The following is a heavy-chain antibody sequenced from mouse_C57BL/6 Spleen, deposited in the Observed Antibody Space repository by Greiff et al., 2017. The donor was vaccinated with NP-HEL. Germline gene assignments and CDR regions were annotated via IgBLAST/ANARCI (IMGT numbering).Heavy chain of an antibody. CDR3: ARPTAQATYYYAMDY. CDR2: IYPGSGST. V-gene: IGHV1-55*01. Sequence: QVQLQQPGAELVKPGASVKMSCKASGYTFTSYWITWVKQRPGQGLEWIGDIYPGSGSTNYNEKFKSKATLTVDTSSSTAYMQLSSLTSEDSAVYYCARPTAQATYYYAMDYWGQGTSVTVSS. CDR1: GYTFTSYW. J-gene: IGHJ4*01. D-gene: IGHD3-2*02.